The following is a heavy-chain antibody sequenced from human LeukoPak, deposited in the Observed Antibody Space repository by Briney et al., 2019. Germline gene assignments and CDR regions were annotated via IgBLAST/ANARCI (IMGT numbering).Heavy chain of an antibody. CDR1: GFTFSSYA. J-gene: IGHJ6*03. D-gene: IGHD3-9*01. CDR2: ISYDGSKK. V-gene: IGHV3-30*04. CDR3: ARAVSKSNHLRYFDFYYYYMDV. Sequence: GGSLRLSCAASGFTFSSYAMHWVCQAPGKGLEWVAVISYDGSKKYYADSVKGRFTISRDNSKNTLYLQMNSLRAEDTAVYYCARAVSKSNHLRYFDFYYYYMDVWGKGTTVTISS.